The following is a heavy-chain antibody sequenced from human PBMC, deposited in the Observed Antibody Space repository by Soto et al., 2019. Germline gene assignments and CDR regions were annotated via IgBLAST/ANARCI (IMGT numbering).Heavy chain of an antibody. CDR2: IYYSGST. J-gene: IGHJ6*02. CDR1: GGSLSSGGYY. CDR3: ERVFGFGGMDV. D-gene: IGHD3-10*01. Sequence: PSETLSLTCTVSGGSLSSGGYYWSWIRQHPGKGLEWIGYIYYSGSTYYNPSLKSRVTISVDTSKNQFSLKLSSVTAADTAVYYCERVFGFGGMDVWGQGTTVTV. V-gene: IGHV4-31*03.